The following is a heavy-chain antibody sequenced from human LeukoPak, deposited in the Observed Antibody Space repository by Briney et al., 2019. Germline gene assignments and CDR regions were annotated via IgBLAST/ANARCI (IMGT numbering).Heavy chain of an antibody. J-gene: IGHJ4*02. Sequence: PGGSLRLSCVASGFTFSTYWMHWVRQAPGKGLVWVSRINPDGSTTKYADSGKGRFTISRDNAKNTLYLQMNSLRAEDTAVYYCTRVSYFFDSWGQGTLVTVSS. V-gene: IGHV3-74*03. CDR2: INPDGSTT. CDR1: GFTFSTYW. D-gene: IGHD6-6*01. CDR3: TRVSYFFDS.